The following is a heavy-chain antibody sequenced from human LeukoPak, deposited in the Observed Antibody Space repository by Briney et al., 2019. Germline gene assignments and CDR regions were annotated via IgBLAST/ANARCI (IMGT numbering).Heavy chain of an antibody. CDR3: ARDSGYELNNYYGMDV. J-gene: IGHJ6*02. Sequence: SETLSLTCTVSGGSINSYYWSWIRQPPGKGLEWIGYIYYSGSTKYNPSLKSRVTISADTSKNQLPLKLSSVTAADTAVYYCARDSGYELNNYYGMDVWGQGTTVTVSS. CDR1: GGSINSYY. V-gene: IGHV4-59*01. D-gene: IGHD5-12*01. CDR2: IYYSGST.